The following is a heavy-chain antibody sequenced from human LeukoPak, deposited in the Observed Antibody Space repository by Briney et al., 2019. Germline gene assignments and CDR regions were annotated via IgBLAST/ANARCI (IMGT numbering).Heavy chain of an antibody. CDR2: IIPILGIA. CDR3: ASVGESTDYYYGMDV. J-gene: IGHJ6*02. D-gene: IGHD4-17*01. CDR1: GGTFSSYA. V-gene: IGHV1-69*04. Sequence: SVKVSCKASGGTFSSYAISWVRQAPGQGLEWMGRIIPILGIANYAQKFQGRVTITADKSTSTAYMELSSLRSEDTAVYYCASVGESTDYYYGMDVWGQGTTVTVSS.